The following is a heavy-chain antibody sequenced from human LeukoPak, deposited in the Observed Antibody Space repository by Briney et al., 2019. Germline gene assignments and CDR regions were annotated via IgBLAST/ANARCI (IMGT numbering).Heavy chain of an antibody. V-gene: IGHV3-7*01. CDR2: IKEDGTE. CDR1: GFTFSSYW. CDR3: AKYRLVWLPAPVFDY. J-gene: IGHJ4*02. D-gene: IGHD5-24*01. Sequence: GGSPRLSCAASGFTFSSYWMTWVRQAPGKGLEWVASIKEDGTEYFVDSVKGRFIVSRDNAKNSLYLQVSSLRAEDSAVYYCAKYRLVWLPAPVFDYWGQGTLVTVSS.